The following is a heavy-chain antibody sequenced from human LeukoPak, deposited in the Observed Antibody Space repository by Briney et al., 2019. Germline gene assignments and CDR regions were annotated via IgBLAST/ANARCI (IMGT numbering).Heavy chain of an antibody. J-gene: IGHJ4*02. CDR2: ISSRSNNI. CDR1: GYNFNTYS. Sequence: PGRTLRLSCVASGYNFNTYSMDCVRQATGKGLEWGSNISSRSNNIYYADAAKRRYNIYRDNDKNSMYVEKERLRDGDRAAYFCARELPLRRITGTTDSWGQATLLTVSS. CDR3: ARELPLRRITGTTDS. V-gene: IGHV3-48*02. D-gene: IGHD1-20*01.